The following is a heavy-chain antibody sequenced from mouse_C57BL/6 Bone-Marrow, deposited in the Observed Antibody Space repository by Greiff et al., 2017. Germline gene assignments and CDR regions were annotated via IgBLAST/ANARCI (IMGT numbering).Heavy chain of an antibody. D-gene: IGHD1-1*01. CDR2: ISYDGSN. Sequence: EVQLQQSGPGLVKPSQSLSLTCSVTGYSITSGYYWNWIRQFPGNKLEWMGYISYDGSNNYNPSLKNRISITRDTSKNQFFLKLNSVTTEDTATYYWAGGIYYDGSSFDYWGQGTTLTVSS. CDR1: GYSITSGYY. J-gene: IGHJ2*01. CDR3: AGGIYYDGSSFDY. V-gene: IGHV3-6*01.